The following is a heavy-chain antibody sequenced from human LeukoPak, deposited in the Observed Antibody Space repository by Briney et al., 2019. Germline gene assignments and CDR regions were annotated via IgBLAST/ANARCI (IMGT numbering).Heavy chain of an antibody. CDR1: GGSISSYY. Sequence: SETLSLTCTVSGGSISSYYWSWIRQPPGKGLEWIGYIYYSGSTNYNPPLKSRVTISVDTSKNQFSLKLSSVTAADTAVYYCARVGPCSGGSCYPYYYYYMDVWGKGTTVTVSS. CDR2: IYYSGST. V-gene: IGHV4-59*01. J-gene: IGHJ6*03. CDR3: ARVGPCSGGSCYPYYYYYMDV. D-gene: IGHD2-15*01.